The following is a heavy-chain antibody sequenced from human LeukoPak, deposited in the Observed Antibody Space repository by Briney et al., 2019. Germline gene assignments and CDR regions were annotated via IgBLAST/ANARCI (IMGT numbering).Heavy chain of an antibody. D-gene: IGHD2-2*01. CDR3: ARGRGSTKGVRYYYYMDV. CDR1: GGSFSGYY. V-gene: IGHV4-34*01. J-gene: IGHJ6*03. CDR2: INHSGST. Sequence: KPSETLSLTCAVYGGSFSGYYWSWIRQPPGKGLEWIGEINHSGSTNYNPSLKSRVTISVDTSKNQFSLKLSSVTAADTAVYYCARGRGSTKGVRYYYYMDVWGKGTTVTVSS.